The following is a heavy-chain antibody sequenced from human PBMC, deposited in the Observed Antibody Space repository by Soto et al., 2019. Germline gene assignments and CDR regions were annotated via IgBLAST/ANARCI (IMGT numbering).Heavy chain of an antibody. J-gene: IGHJ4*02. Sequence: SLRLSCAVSGFTFSSHWMHWVRQAAGKGLVWVSRINSDGSSTNYADSVKGRFTISRDNAKNALYLQMNSLRADDTAVYYCARGASSGPAPSDYWGQGTLVTVSS. CDR1: GFTFSSHW. V-gene: IGHV3-74*01. D-gene: IGHD6-19*01. CDR2: INSDGSST. CDR3: ARGASSGPAPSDY.